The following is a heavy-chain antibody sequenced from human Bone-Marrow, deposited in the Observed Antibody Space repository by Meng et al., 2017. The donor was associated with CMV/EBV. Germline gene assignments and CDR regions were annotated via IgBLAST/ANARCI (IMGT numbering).Heavy chain of an antibody. V-gene: IGHV1-8*02. CDR1: GYTFTGYF. J-gene: IGHJ4*02. Sequence: ASVKVSCKASGYTFTGYFFHWVRQAPGQGLEWMGWMNLNSGYAGSAQKFQGRVTMTRDTSISTAYMELSRLRSDDTAVYYCAREHSSSPVGGYWGQGTLVTVSS. CDR3: AREHSSSPVGGY. CDR2: MNLNSGYA. D-gene: IGHD6-6*01.